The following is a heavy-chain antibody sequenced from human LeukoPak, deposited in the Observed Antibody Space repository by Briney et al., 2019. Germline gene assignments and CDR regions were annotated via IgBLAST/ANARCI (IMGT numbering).Heavy chain of an antibody. CDR1: GYSISSGYY. V-gene: IGHV4-38-2*02. J-gene: IGHJ5*02. CDR3: ARYYCSSTSCLSEYNWFDP. CDR2: IYHSGST. Sequence: PSETLSLTCTVSGYSISSGYYWGWIRQPPGKGLEWIGSIYHSGSTYYNPSLKSRVTISVDTSKNQFSLKLSSVTAADTAVYYCARYYCSSTSCLSEYNWFDPWGQGTLVAVSS. D-gene: IGHD2-2*01.